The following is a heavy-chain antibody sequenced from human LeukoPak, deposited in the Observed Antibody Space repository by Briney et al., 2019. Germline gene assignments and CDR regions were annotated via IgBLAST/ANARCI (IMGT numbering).Heavy chain of an antibody. CDR2: IKQDGSEK. Sequence: GGSLRLSCAASGFSFSSYWMSWVRQAPGKGLEWVANIKQDGSEKYYVDSVKGRFTISRDNAKNSLYLQMNSLRAEDTAVYYCARGFRGWYAEGFDYWGQGTVVTVSS. CDR3: ARGFRGWYAEGFDY. D-gene: IGHD6-19*01. J-gene: IGHJ4*02. V-gene: IGHV3-7*01. CDR1: GFSFSSYW.